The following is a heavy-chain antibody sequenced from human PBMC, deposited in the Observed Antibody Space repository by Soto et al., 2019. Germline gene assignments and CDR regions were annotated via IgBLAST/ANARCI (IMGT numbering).Heavy chain of an antibody. V-gene: IGHV1-18*01. Sequence: QVQLLQSGPEVKKPGASVKVSCKASGYSFTPYGIAWVRQAPGQGLEWMGWISTHNGNTKYEQKVQDRVTMTTDTSTTTAYMELRSLRSDDTAMYYCARTLGSSGFDYWGQGTLVAVSS. CDR2: ISTHNGNT. CDR3: ARTLGSSGFDY. J-gene: IGHJ4*02. D-gene: IGHD3-10*01. CDR1: GYSFTPYG.